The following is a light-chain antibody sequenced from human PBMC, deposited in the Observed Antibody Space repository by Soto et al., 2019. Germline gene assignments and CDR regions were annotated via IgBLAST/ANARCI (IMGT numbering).Light chain of an antibody. CDR1: QSVLYSSNNNNY. V-gene: IGKV4-1*01. Sequence: DIVMTQSPDSLAVSLGERATINCKSSQSVLYSSNNNNYLAWYQQKPGQPPKLLIYWASTRESGVPDRFSGSGSGKDFTLTISSLQAEDVAVYYCQQYYRSPLTFGGGTKVEIK. CDR3: QQYYRSPLT. CDR2: WAS. J-gene: IGKJ4*01.